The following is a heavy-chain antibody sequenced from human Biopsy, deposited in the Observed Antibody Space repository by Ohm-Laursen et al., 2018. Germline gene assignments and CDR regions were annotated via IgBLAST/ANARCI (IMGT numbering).Heavy chain of an antibody. CDR1: GGDINNYY. CDR3: ASVVLGPTNDAFDL. Sequence: TLSLTWTVSGGDINNYYCSWIRQPTGEGLEWIGRIYPGGSTNYNPSLKSRVTMSVDTSKKQLSLRLRSVTAADTAMYYCASVVLGPTNDAFDLWGQRTMVVVSS. V-gene: IGHV4-4*07. CDR2: IYPGGST. D-gene: IGHD3-22*01. J-gene: IGHJ3*01.